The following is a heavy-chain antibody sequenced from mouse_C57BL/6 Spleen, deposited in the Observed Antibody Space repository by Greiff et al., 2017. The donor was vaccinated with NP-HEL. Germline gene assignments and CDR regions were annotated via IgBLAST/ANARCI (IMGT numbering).Heavy chain of an antibody. D-gene: IGHD1-1*01. CDR2: IWSDGST. Sequence: QVQLKESGPGLVAPSQSLSITCTVSGFSLTSYGVHWVRQPPGKGLEWLVVIWSDGSTTYNSALKSRLSISKDNSKSQVFLKMNSLQTDDTAMYYCARHKPYGSSPYAMDYWGQGTSVTVSS. J-gene: IGHJ4*01. CDR3: ARHKPYGSSPYAMDY. V-gene: IGHV2-6-1*01. CDR1: GFSLTSYG.